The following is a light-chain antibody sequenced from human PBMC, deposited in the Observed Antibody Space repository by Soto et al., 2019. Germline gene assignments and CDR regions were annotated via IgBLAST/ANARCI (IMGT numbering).Light chain of an antibody. J-gene: IGKJ1*01. CDR3: LQDYTFLWM. CDR2: GAS. CDR1: QSISSW. Sequence: IQVSHSRSTLSASVGGTVSITCRASQSISSWLAWYQQKPGKAPKLLIYGASSLQGGVSSRFSCSGVGTDCTLPISSLQPEDASTDCCLQDYTFLWMFSQGTKVDIK. V-gene: IGKV1-5*01.